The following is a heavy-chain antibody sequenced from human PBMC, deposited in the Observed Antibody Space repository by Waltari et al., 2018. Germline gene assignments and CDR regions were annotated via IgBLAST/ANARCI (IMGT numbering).Heavy chain of an antibody. CDR1: GGSISSGGYY. CDR2: SYYCGNP. J-gene: IGHJ3*02. V-gene: IGHV4-31*03. CDR3: ARNWGPAGYCSGGSCRSEVTFDI. D-gene: IGHD2-15*01. Sequence: QVQLQESGPGLVKPSQTLSLTCTVSGGSISSGGYYWSWIRQHPGKGLEWFGYSYYCGNPYYNPSLKSRVTISVDTSKNQFSLKLSSVTSADTAVYYCARNWGPAGYCSGGSCRSEVTFDIWGQGTMVTVSS.